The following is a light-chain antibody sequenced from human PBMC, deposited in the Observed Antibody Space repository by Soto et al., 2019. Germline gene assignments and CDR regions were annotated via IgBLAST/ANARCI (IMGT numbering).Light chain of an antibody. J-gene: IGKJ4*01. CDR1: QGIGIT. CDR3: QRYKDWPLS. Sequence: EIVMTQSPATLSVSPGERATLSCRASQGIGITLAWYQQKPGQTPRLLIYKAVTRATVVPARCSVSGAVTDFTLTINSLQSEDFAVYYCQRYKDWPLSFGRGTKV. CDR2: KAV. V-gene: IGKV3-15*01.